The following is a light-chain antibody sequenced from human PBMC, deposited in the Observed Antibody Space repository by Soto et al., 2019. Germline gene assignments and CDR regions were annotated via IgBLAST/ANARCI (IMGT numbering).Light chain of an antibody. J-gene: IGKJ4*01. Sequence: EIVFTQSPGTLSFSAGERATLSCRASQSVSSSYLAWYQQKPGQAPRLLVYGASSRATGIPDRFSGSGSGTDFTLTISRLEPEDFAVYYCQQYGSSPNTFGGGTKV. CDR2: GAS. CDR1: QSVSSSY. CDR3: QQYGSSPNT. V-gene: IGKV3-20*01.